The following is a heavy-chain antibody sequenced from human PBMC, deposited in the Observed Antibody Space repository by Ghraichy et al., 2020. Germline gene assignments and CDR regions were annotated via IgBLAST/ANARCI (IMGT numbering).Heavy chain of an antibody. CDR3: ARGFPSVVATADAFDI. Sequence: SETLSLTCAVYGRAFSGYYWSWIRQPPGKGLEWIGEINHSGSTNYNPSLKSRVTISVDTSKNQFSLKLSSVTAADTAVDYCARGFPSVVATADAFDIWGQGTMVTVSS. V-gene: IGHV4-34*01. D-gene: IGHD2-21*02. CDR2: INHSGST. CDR1: GRAFSGYY. J-gene: IGHJ3*02.